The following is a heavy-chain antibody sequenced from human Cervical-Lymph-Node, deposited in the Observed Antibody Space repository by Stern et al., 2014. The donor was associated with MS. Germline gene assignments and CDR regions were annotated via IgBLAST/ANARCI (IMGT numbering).Heavy chain of an antibody. J-gene: IGHJ5*02. CDR2: IWYDGSNK. V-gene: IGHV3-33*01. CDR1: GLTFSTHG. D-gene: IGHD3-22*01. Sequence: QVQLVQSGGGVVQPGRSLRLSCAASGLTFSTHGMHWVRQAPGKGLEWVAVIWYDGSNKNYVDSVKGRFTISRDNSKSTLYLQMDSLRAEDTAVYYCVAYSSGDIINHWGQGTLVTVSS. CDR3: VAYSSGDIINH.